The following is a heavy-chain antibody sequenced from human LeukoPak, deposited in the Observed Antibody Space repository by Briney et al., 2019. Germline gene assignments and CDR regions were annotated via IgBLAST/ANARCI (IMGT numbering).Heavy chain of an antibody. CDR1: GFTFSSYA. J-gene: IGHJ4*02. CDR2: ISYDGSNK. V-gene: IGHV3-30-3*01. D-gene: IGHD2-2*01. Sequence: GRSLRLSCAASGFTFSSYAMHWVRQAPGKGLEWVAVISYDGSNKYYADSVKGRFTISRDNSKNTLYLQMNSLRAEDTAVYYCARDVPYDYWGQGTLVTVSS. CDR3: ARDVPYDY.